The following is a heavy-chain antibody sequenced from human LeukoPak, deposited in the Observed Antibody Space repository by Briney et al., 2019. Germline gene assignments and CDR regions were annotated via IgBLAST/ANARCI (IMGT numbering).Heavy chain of an antibody. Sequence: GASVKVSCKASGYTFTSYGISWVRQAPGQGLEWMGWISAYNGNTNYAQKLQGRVTMTTDTSTSTAYMELGSLRSDDTAVYYCARDRFCSSTSCYPKVDYWGQGTLVTVSS. CDR3: ARDRFCSSTSCYPKVDY. V-gene: IGHV1-18*01. CDR2: ISAYNGNT. CDR1: GYTFTSYG. J-gene: IGHJ4*02. D-gene: IGHD2-2*01.